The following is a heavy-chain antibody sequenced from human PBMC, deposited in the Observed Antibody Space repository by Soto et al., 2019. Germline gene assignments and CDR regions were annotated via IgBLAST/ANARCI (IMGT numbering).Heavy chain of an antibody. CDR3: ARYAGAYYDFWSGYSNYFDY. CDR2: INPNGGST. CDR1: GYTFTSYY. Sequence: QVQLVQSGAEVKKPGASVQVSCKASGYTFTSYYMHWVRQAPGQGLEWMGIINPNGGSTSYAQKFQGRVTMTRDTSTSTVYMGLSSLRSEDTAVYYCARYAGAYYDFWSGYSNYFDYWGQGTLVTVSS. D-gene: IGHD3-3*01. V-gene: IGHV1-46*01. J-gene: IGHJ4*02.